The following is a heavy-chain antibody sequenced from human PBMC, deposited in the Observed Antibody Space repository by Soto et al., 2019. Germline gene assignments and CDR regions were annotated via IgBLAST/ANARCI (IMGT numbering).Heavy chain of an antibody. CDR2: IYYSGTT. J-gene: IGHJ6*02. CDR3: ALRFGTA. D-gene: IGHD5-12*01. CDR1: GASISSSDYY. V-gene: IGHV4-30-4*01. Sequence: QVQLQESGPGLVKPSQTLSLTCTVSGASISSSDYYWTWIRQPPEKGLEWNGYIYYSGTTYYNPSLKSRVSISLDTSKNRFSLQLTSVTAADTGVYYCALRFGTAWGQGTTVTVSS.